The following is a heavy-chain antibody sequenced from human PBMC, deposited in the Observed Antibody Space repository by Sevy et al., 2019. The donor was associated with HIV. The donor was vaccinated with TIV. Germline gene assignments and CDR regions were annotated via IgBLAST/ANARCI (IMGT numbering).Heavy chain of an antibody. Sequence: GGSLRLSCAASGFTFNDYNLSWIRQAPEKGLEWVSYISTSTSTTTIYYADSVKGRFTISRDNAKNSIYLQMNSLRVDDTAVYYCARAAGWFDAWGQGTLVTVSS. V-gene: IGHV3-11*01. J-gene: IGHJ5*02. CDR3: ARAAGWFDA. CDR1: GFTFNDYN. CDR2: ISTSTSTTTI.